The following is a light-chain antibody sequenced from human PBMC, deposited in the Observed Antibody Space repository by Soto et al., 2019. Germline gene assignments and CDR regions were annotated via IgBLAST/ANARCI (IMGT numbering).Light chain of an antibody. V-gene: IGLV2-8*01. CDR2: DVS. J-gene: IGLJ1*01. CDR1: SSDVGGYNF. CDR3: SSYAGSKNYV. Sequence: QSALTQPPSASGSPGQSVTISCTGTSSDVGGYNFVSWIQHHPGKAPKLMIYDVSKRPSGVPDRFSGSKSGNTASLTVSGLQAEDEADYYCSSYAGSKNYVFGTGTKVTVL.